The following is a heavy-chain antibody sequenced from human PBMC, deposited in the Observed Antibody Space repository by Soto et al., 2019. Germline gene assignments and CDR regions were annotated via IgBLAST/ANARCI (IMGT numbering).Heavy chain of an antibody. J-gene: IGHJ6*02. CDR1: GFTFSSYS. Sequence: GGSLILSCSASGFTFSSYSRNWVRQAPGKGLEWVSSISSSSYIYYADSVKGRFTISRDNAKNSLYLQVNCLRAEDTAVYYCARDTRHATNGVCYIFWKGMDVWGPGTTVTVAS. V-gene: IGHV3-21*01. CDR3: ARDTRHATNGVCYIFWKGMDV. CDR2: ISSSSYI. D-gene: IGHD2-8*01.